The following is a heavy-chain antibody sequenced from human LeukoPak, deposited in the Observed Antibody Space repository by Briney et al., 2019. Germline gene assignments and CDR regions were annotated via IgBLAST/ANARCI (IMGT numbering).Heavy chain of an antibody. Sequence: GRSLKLSCAASGFTFSSFGMHWVRQAPGKGLEWVAVIWYDGSNKYYADSVKGRFTISRDNSKNALYLQMNSLRAEDTAVYYCARDRGDSTSWYVTDYWGQGTLVTVSS. CDR1: GFTFSSFG. CDR3: ARDRGDSTSWYVTDY. V-gene: IGHV3-33*01. CDR2: IWYDGSNK. J-gene: IGHJ4*02. D-gene: IGHD2-2*01.